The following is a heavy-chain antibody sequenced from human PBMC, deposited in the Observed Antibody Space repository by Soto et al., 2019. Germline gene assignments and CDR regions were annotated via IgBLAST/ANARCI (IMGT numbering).Heavy chain of an antibody. Sequence: QVQLQESGPGLVKPSETLSLTCTVSGGSISSYFWNWIRQPPGKELEWIGYIYYSGSTNYNPSLKSRVPIXVXXSKNQLSLELSSVTAADPAVYYGPRAGAAAGHFDYWGQGTLVTVSS. D-gene: IGHD6-13*01. J-gene: IGHJ4*02. V-gene: IGHV4-59*01. CDR3: PRAGAAAGHFDY. CDR2: IYYSGST. CDR1: GGSISSYF.